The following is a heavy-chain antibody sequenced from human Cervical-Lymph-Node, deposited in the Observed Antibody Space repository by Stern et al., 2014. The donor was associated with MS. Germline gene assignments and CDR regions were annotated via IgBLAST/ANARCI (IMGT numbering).Heavy chain of an antibody. V-gene: IGHV3-9*01. CDR1: GFTFDDYA. Sequence: MQLVQSGGGLVQPGRSLRLSCAASGFTFDDYAMHWVRQAPGKGLEWVSGISWNSGSIGYADSVKGRFTISRDNAKNSLYLQMNSLRAEDTALYYCAKDGGSYSAFQNWGQGTLVTVSS. CDR2: ISWNSGSI. CDR3: AKDGGSYSAFQN. J-gene: IGHJ1*01. D-gene: IGHD1-26*01.